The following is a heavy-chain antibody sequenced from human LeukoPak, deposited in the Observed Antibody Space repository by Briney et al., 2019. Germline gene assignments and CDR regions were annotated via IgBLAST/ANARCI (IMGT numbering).Heavy chain of an antibody. V-gene: IGHV3-23*01. Sequence: PGGSLRLSCSVAGFTFTDHYMNWIRQAPGKGLEWVSAISGSGGSTYYADSVKGRFTISRDNSKNTLYLQMNSLRAEDTAVYYCAKDRRPWELYDAFDIWGQGTMVTVSS. D-gene: IGHD1-26*01. CDR1: GFTFTDHY. CDR2: ISGSGGST. J-gene: IGHJ3*02. CDR3: AKDRRPWELYDAFDI.